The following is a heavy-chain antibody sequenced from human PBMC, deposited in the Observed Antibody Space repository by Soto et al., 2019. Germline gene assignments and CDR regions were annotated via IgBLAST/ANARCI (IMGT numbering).Heavy chain of an antibody. D-gene: IGHD2-2*02. J-gene: IGHJ5*02. V-gene: IGHV5-51*01. CDR1: GYSFTSYW. CDR2: IYPGDSDT. CDR3: ARWRSYCSSTSCYTDLPSWFDP. Sequence: PGESLKISCKGSGYSFTSYWIGWVRQMPGKGLGWMGIIYPGDSDTRYSPSFQGQVTISADKSISTAYLQWSSLKASDTAMYYCARWRSYCSSTSCYTDLPSWFDPWGQGTLVTVSS.